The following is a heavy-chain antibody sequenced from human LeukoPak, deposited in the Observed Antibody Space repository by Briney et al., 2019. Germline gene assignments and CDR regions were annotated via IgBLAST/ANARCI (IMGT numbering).Heavy chain of an antibody. D-gene: IGHD1-26*01. V-gene: IGHV4-4*07. CDR2: IYTSGST. J-gene: IGHJ3*02. CDR3: ARDSRSGSTGGAFDI. CDR1: GGSISSYY. Sequence: PSETLSLTCTVSGGSISSYYWSWIRQPAGKGLEWIGRIYTSGSTNYNPSLKSRVTMSVDTSKNQFSLKLSSVTAADTAVYYCARDSRSGSTGGAFDIWGQGTMVTVSS.